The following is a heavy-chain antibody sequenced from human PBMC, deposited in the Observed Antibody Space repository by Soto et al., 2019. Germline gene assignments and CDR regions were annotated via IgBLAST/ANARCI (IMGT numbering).Heavy chain of an antibody. CDR1: GFTFSTYW. Sequence: GGSLRLSCVGSGFTFSTYWMSWVRQAPGKGLEWVANIKQDGSAKYYVGSVKGRFTISRDNVKNSLYLQMNSLRAEDTAVYYCAKRPYYDFWSGYYNDYWGQGTLVTVSS. J-gene: IGHJ4*02. D-gene: IGHD3-3*01. CDR3: AKRPYYDFWSGYYNDY. V-gene: IGHV3-7*03. CDR2: IKQDGSAK.